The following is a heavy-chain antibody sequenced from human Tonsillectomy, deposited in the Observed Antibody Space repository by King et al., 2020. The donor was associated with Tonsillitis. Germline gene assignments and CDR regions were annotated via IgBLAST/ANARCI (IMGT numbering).Heavy chain of an antibody. CDR3: ARYKSAYYTFDAFDF. CDR2: ISSSSSYI. D-gene: IGHD3-3*01. Sequence: VQLVESGGGLVKPGGSLRLSCAASGFTFSTYSMNWVRQAPGKGLEWVSSISSSSSYIYYADSVKGRFTISRDNAKNSLYLQMNSLRAEDTAVYYCARYKSAYYTFDAFDFWDQGTMVTVSS. J-gene: IGHJ3*01. CDR1: GFTFSTYS. V-gene: IGHV3-21*01.